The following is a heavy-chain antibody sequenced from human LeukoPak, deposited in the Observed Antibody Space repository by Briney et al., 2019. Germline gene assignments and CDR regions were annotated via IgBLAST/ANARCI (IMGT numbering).Heavy chain of an antibody. CDR2: IYYSGST. CDR3: ARRAAGSHYFDY. J-gene: IGHJ4*02. Sequence: SETLSLTCAVYGGSFSGYYWSWIRQPPGKGLEWIGHIYYSGSTNYKPSLKSRVTISVDTSKNQFSLKLSSVTAADTAVYYCARRAAGSHYFDYWGQGTLVTVSS. CDR1: GGSFSGYY. D-gene: IGHD6-13*01. V-gene: IGHV4-59*01.